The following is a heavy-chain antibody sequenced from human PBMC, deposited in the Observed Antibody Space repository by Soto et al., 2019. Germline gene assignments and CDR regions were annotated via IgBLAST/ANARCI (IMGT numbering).Heavy chain of an antibody. D-gene: IGHD6-13*01. CDR2: ISYDGSNK. CDR1: GFTFSSYG. J-gene: IGHJ4*02. Sequence: QVQLVESGGGVVQPGRSLRLSCAASGFTFSSYGMHWVRQAPGKGLEWVAVISYDGSNKYYADSVKGRFTISRDNSKNTLYLQMNSLRAEDTAVYYCAKDRTAVPPRIAAAVGVPAAYWGQGTLVTVSS. V-gene: IGHV3-30*18. CDR3: AKDRTAVPPRIAAAVGVPAAY.